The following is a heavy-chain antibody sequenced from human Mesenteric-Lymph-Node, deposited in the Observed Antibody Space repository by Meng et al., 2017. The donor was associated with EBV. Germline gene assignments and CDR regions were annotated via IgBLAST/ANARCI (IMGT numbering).Heavy chain of an antibody. CDR1: GYIFSHYG. CDR2: IYTFNDDT. J-gene: IGHJ4*02. V-gene: IGHV1-18*01. D-gene: IGHD6-6*01. Sequence: QVPLCQAEAKVKKPGDSVMVSCKHSGYIFSHYGIDWVRQAPGQGLEWMGWIYTFNDDTIYAESFQDRVTLTTDTSTSTVYMELKSLRSDDTAVYYCARTYSSTSHFDYWGQGSLVTVSS. CDR3: ARTYSSTSHFDY.